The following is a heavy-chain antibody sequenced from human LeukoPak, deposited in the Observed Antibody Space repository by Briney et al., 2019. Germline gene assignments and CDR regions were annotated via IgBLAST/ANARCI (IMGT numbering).Heavy chain of an antibody. J-gene: IGHJ4*02. D-gene: IGHD6-13*01. V-gene: IGHV4-4*07. Sequence: SETLSLTCTVSGGSISSYYWSCIRQPAGKGLEWIGRIYTSGSTNYNPSLKSRVTMSVDTSKNQFSLKLSSVTAADTAVYYCARGAESIAAAGTDYWGQGTLVTVSS. CDR1: GGSISSYY. CDR3: ARGAESIAAAGTDY. CDR2: IYTSGST.